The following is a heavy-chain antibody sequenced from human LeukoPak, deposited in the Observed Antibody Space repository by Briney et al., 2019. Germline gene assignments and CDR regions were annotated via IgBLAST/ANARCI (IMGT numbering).Heavy chain of an antibody. Sequence: NPGGSLRLSCEASGFTFTTYSMTWVRQAPGKGLEWVSIISGGSSAIFSADALKGRFTISRDDAKNLLYLDMNSLRAEDTAVYYCARGHTAVTRHFDFWGQGTLVTVSS. CDR2: ISGGSSAI. V-gene: IGHV3-21*01. J-gene: IGHJ4*02. CDR3: ARGHTAVTRHFDF. CDR1: GFTFTTYS. D-gene: IGHD4-17*01.